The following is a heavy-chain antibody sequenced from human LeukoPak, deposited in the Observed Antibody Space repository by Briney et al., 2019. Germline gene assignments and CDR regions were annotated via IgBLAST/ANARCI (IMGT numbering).Heavy chain of an antibody. CDR2: ISYDGSNK. J-gene: IGHJ4*02. D-gene: IGHD2/OR15-2a*01. V-gene: IGHV3-30*03. CDR1: GFTFTTYG. Sequence: GGSLRLSCSASGFTFTTYGMNWVRQAPGKGLEWVAVISYDGSNKYYADSVKGRFTISRDNSKNTLYLQMNSLRAEDTAVYYCASMTIYGWFDYWGQGTLVTVSS. CDR3: ASMTIYGWFDY.